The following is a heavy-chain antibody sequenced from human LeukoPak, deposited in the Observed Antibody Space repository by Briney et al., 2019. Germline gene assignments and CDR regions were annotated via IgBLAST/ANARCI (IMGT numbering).Heavy chain of an antibody. V-gene: IGHV3-53*01. CDR2: VYYDGNT. J-gene: IGHJ1*01. CDR3: ASPGYCSGSSCYSGYFQH. CDR1: GFSFRDYP. D-gene: IGHD2-15*01. Sequence: GGSLRLSCEAAGFSFRDYPMGWVRRASGKRLEWVSVVYYDGNTYYADSVKGRFTISRDSSKNTLYLQMNSLRAEDTAVYYCASPGYCSGSSCYSGYFQHWGQGTLVTVSS.